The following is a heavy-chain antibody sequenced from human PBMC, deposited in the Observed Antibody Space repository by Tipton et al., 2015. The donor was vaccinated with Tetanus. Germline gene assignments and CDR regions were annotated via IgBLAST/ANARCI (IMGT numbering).Heavy chain of an antibody. CDR2: ISVYNGNT. J-gene: IGHJ4*02. CDR1: GYTFSNYA. Sequence: QLVQSGAEVKKPGASVMVSCQASGYTFSNYAVSWVRQAPGQGLEWVGWISVYNGNTNYAQKVQGRVTMTTDTPTSTAYMELRSLRSDDTAVYYCARVPTNPLAVDRPTDYWGQGTLVTVSS. V-gene: IGHV1-18*01. D-gene: IGHD6-19*01. CDR3: ARVPTNPLAVDRPTDY.